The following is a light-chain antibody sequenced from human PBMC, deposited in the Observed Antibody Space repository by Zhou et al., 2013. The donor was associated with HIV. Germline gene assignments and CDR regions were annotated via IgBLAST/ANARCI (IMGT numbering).Light chain of an antibody. J-gene: IGKJ4*01. CDR2: GAS. Sequence: EIVLTQSPATLSLSPGERATLSCRASQSVGSYLAWYQQKPGQPPRLLIYGASNRATGIPARFSGSGSGTDFTLTISSLEPEDFAIYYCQQRSNRPPLTFGGGTKVGDQ. V-gene: IGKV3-11*01. CDR3: QQRSNRPPLT. CDR1: QSVGSY.